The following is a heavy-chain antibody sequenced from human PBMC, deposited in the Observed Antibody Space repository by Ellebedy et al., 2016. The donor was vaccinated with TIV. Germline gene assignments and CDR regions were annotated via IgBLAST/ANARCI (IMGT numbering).Heavy chain of an antibody. J-gene: IGHJ4*02. Sequence: AASVKVSCKASGYTFTGYYMHWVRQASGQGLEWMGWINPNSGGTNYAPKFQGWVTMTRDTSISTAYMELSRLRSDDTAVYYCARDGGSYSDFDYWGQGTLVTVSS. CDR1: GYTFTGYY. CDR3: ARDGGSYSDFDY. D-gene: IGHD1-26*01. V-gene: IGHV1-2*04. CDR2: INPNSGGT.